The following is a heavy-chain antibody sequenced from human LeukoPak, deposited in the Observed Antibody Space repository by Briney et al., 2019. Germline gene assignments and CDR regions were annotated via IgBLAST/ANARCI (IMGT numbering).Heavy chain of an antibody. CDR2: IYHSGST. V-gene: IGHV4-59*08. Sequence: SETLSLTCTVSGGSISSYYWSWIRQPPGRGLEWIGYIYHSGSTNYNPSLKSRVTISVHTSKNQFSLKLSSVTAADTAVYYCARHESDFYDSSGYYSRPFDYWGQGTLVTVSS. CDR3: ARHESDFYDSSGYYSRPFDY. J-gene: IGHJ4*02. CDR1: GGSISSYY. D-gene: IGHD3-22*01.